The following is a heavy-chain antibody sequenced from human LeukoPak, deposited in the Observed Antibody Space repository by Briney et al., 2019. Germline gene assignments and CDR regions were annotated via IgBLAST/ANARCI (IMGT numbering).Heavy chain of an antibody. J-gene: IGHJ4*02. CDR1: GGSISSYY. CDR3: ARDGYYYDSSGYTRFDY. D-gene: IGHD3-22*01. Sequence: SETLSLTCTVSGGSISSYYWSWIRQPPGKGLEWIGYIYYSGSTNYNPSLKSRVTISVDTSKNQFSLKLSSVTAADTAVYYCARDGYYYDSSGYTRFDYWGQGTLVTVSS. V-gene: IGHV4-59*12. CDR2: IYYSGST.